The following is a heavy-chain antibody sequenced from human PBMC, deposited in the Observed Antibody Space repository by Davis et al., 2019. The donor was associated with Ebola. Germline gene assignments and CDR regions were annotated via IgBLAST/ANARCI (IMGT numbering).Heavy chain of an antibody. CDR1: GFTFSDFG. Sequence: PGGSLRLSCAASGFTFSDFGMNWVRQAPGEALEWISYITTGSNAIHYADSVKGRFTVSRDNVKNSLFLQMNSLRDEDSAVYYCVRDYIFAFDLWGQGAQVTVSS. CDR3: VRDYIFAFDL. CDR2: ITTGSNAI. V-gene: IGHV3-48*02. J-gene: IGHJ5*02.